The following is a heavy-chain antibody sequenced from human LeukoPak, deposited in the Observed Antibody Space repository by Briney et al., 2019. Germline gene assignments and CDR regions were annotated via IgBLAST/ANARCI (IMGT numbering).Heavy chain of an antibody. J-gene: IGHJ6*03. CDR3: AKERREYYDYVWGSYGYMDV. CDR2: ISGSGGSA. CDR1: GFTFSSYA. V-gene: IGHV3-23*01. D-gene: IGHD3-16*01. Sequence: PGGSLRLSCVASGFTFSSYAMSWVRQAPGKGLEWVSAISGSGGSAYYADSVKGRFTISRDNSKNTLYLQMNSLRAEDTAVYYCAKERREYYDYVWGSYGYMDVWGKGTTVTVSS.